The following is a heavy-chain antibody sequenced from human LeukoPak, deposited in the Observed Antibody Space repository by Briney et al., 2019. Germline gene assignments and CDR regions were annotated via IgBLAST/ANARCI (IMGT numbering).Heavy chain of an antibody. D-gene: IGHD3-22*01. CDR3: ARGRGYYYDSSGQVWTY. J-gene: IGHJ4*02. V-gene: IGHV1-8*01. CDR2: MNPNSGNT. CDR1: GYTFTSYD. Sequence: ASVKVSCKASGYTFTSYDINWLRQATGQGLDGMGWMNPNSGNTGYAQKFQGRVTMTRNTSINTAYMELSSLRSEDTAVYYCARGRGYYYDSSGQVWTYWGQGTLVTVSS.